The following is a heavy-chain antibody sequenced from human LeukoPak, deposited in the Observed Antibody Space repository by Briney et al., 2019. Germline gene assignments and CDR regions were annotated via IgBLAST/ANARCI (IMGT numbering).Heavy chain of an antibody. CDR1: GFTFSNYS. CDR3: ARDIIAAAGPDYYSYMDV. V-gene: IGHV3-21*06. CDR2: ISSGSTYI. J-gene: IGHJ6*03. D-gene: IGHD6-25*01. Sequence: GGSLRLSCAASGFTFSNYSINWVRQAPGKGLEWVSSISSGSTYIFYADSVKGRFTISRDNAKNSLYLQMNSLRAEDTAVYYCARDIIAAAGPDYYSYMDVWGKGTTVTVSS.